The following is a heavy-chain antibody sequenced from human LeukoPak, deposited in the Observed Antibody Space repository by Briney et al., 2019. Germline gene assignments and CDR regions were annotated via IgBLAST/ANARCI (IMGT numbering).Heavy chain of an antibody. D-gene: IGHD3-3*01. V-gene: IGHV3-48*01. CDR1: GFTFSSYS. CDR2: ISSSSSTI. CDR3: AALRFLEWLS. Sequence: GGSLRLSCAASGFTFSSYSMNWVRQAPGKGLEWVSYISSSSSTIYYADSVKGRFTISRDNAKNSLYLQMNGLRAEDTAVYYCAALRFLEWLSWGQGTLVTVSS. J-gene: IGHJ5*02.